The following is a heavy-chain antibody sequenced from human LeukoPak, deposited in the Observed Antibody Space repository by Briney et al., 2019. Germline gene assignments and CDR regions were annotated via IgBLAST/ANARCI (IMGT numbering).Heavy chain of an antibody. CDR2: IKTDGTIT. Sequence: GGSLRLSCAASGFTFSDHWMHWFRQAPGKGLMWVSRIKTDGTITGYVDSVKGRFTISRDNARNTLYLQMNSLRAEDTAVYYCARDRTTATLFDRWGQGTLVTVSS. J-gene: IGHJ5*02. CDR1: GFTFSDHW. V-gene: IGHV3-74*01. CDR3: ARDRTTATLFDR. D-gene: IGHD4-17*01.